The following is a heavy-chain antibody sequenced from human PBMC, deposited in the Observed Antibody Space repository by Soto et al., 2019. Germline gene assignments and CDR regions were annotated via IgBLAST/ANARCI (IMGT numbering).Heavy chain of an antibody. CDR2: IYYSGST. CDR3: ARHYYGSGNFDY. D-gene: IGHD3-10*01. J-gene: IGHJ4*02. CDR1: GGSISSSSYY. Sequence: QLQLQESGPGLVKPSETLSLTCTVSGGSISSSSYYWGWIRQPPGTGLEWIGSIYYSGSTYYNPSLKSRVTISVDTSKNQFALKLSSVTAPDTAVYYCARHYYGSGNFDYWGQGTLVTVSS. V-gene: IGHV4-39*01.